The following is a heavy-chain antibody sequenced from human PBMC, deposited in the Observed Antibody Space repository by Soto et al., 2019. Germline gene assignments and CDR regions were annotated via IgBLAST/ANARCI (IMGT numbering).Heavy chain of an antibody. V-gene: IGHV3-23*01. CDR2: ITGSGGST. Sequence: GGSLRLSCAVSGFIFSSYAMSWVRQAPGKGLEWVSGITGSGGSTYYADSVKGRFAISRDTSKNTLYLQLNTLRADDTAVYYCAKDKPGTTSFDCWGQGTLVTVSS. CDR3: AKDKPGTTSFDC. D-gene: IGHD1-1*01. CDR1: GFIFSSYA. J-gene: IGHJ4*02.